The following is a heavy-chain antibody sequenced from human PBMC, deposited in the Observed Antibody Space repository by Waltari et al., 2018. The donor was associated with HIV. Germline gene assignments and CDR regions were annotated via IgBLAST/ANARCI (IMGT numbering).Heavy chain of an antibody. CDR2: MYNSGTT. CDR3: ARRGDGFNQHARLDH. Sequence: QLHLQESGPGLVKPSETLALTCTLSGWSITRNDFYWAWIRQPPGKGLEWIGLMYNSGTTDYNPSLKSRVSMSRDTSKNRFSLRLHSVTAADTAIYYCARRGDGFNQHARLDHWGPGTLVTVSS. V-gene: IGHV4-39*01. D-gene: IGHD2-2*01. CDR1: GWSITRNDFY. J-gene: IGHJ4*02.